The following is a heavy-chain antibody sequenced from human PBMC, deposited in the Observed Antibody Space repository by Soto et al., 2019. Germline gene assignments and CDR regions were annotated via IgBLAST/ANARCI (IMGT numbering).Heavy chain of an antibody. V-gene: IGHV1-69*13. Sequence: GASVKVSCKASGGTFSSYAISWVRQAPGQGLEWMGGIIPIFGTANYAQKFQGRVTITADESTSTAYMELSSLRSEDTAVYYCASPTPLDYDILTGYPTYYYYFGMDVWGQGTTVTVSS. D-gene: IGHD3-9*01. CDR2: IIPIFGTA. CDR3: ASPTPLDYDILTGYPTYYYYFGMDV. CDR1: GGTFSSYA. J-gene: IGHJ6*02.